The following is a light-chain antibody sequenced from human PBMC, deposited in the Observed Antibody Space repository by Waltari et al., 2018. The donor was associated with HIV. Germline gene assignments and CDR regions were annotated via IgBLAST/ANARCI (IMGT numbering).Light chain of an antibody. CDR3: GSYTSSSTLV. Sequence: QSALTQPASVSGSPGQSITISCTGTSSDVGAYNFVSWYQQHPGKAPKLMIYDVSSRPSGVSDRFSGPKSGNTASLTISGLQAEDEADYYCGSYTSSSTLVFGGGTKLTVL. V-gene: IGLV2-14*03. J-gene: IGLJ3*02. CDR2: DVS. CDR1: SSDVGAYNF.